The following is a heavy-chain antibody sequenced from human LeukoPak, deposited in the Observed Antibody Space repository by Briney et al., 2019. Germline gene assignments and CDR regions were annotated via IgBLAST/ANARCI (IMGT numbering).Heavy chain of an antibody. Sequence: SVKVSCKASGGTFSSYAIRWVRQAPGQGLEWMGGIIPIFGTANYAQKFQGRVTITADESTSTVYMELSSLRSEDTAVYYCARGPEGRITIFGVVIYNCFDPWGQGTLVTVSS. J-gene: IGHJ5*02. V-gene: IGHV1-69*01. CDR2: IIPIFGTA. CDR1: GGTFSSYA. D-gene: IGHD3-3*01. CDR3: ARGPEGRITIFGVVIYNCFDP.